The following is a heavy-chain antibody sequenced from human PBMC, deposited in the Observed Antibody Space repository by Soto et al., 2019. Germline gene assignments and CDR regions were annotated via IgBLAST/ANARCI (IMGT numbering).Heavy chain of an antibody. CDR1: GYTFTSYA. Sequence: QVQLVQSGAEVKKPGASVKVSCKASGYTFTSYAVHWVRQAPGQRLEWMGWINAGNGNTKYSQKFQGRVTITRVTSASTAYMELSSLRSEDTAVYYCARDSTLRCLDYWGQGTLVTVSS. V-gene: IGHV1-3*01. D-gene: IGHD4-17*01. CDR3: ARDSTLRCLDY. J-gene: IGHJ4*02. CDR2: INAGNGNT.